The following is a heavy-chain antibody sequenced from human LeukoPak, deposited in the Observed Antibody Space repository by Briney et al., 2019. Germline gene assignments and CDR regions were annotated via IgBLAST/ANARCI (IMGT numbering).Heavy chain of an antibody. CDR2: ISSTRSTI. CDR3: ARGRRGYCSSTSCLDAFDI. CDR1: GFTFSSYS. D-gene: IGHD2-2*01. V-gene: IGHV3-48*02. Sequence: PGGSLRLSCAASGFTFSSYSMNWVRQAPGKGLEWVSYISSTRSTIYYADSVKGRFTISRDNAKNSLYLQMNSLRDEDTAVYYCARGRRGYCSSTSCLDAFDIWGQGTMVTVSS. J-gene: IGHJ3*02.